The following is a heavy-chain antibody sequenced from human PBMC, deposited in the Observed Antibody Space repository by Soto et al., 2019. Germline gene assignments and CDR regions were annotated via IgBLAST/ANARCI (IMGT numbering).Heavy chain of an antibody. V-gene: IGHV1-3*01. CDR1: GYTFTSYS. D-gene: IGHD6-19*01. Sequence: ASVKVSCKASGYTFTSYSMHWVRQAPGQRLEWMGWINAGNGNTKYSQKFQGRVTITRDTSASTAYMELSSLRSEDTAVYYCASRYSSGWSPFDYWGQGTLVTVSS. CDR2: INAGNGNT. J-gene: IGHJ4*02. CDR3: ASRYSSGWSPFDY.